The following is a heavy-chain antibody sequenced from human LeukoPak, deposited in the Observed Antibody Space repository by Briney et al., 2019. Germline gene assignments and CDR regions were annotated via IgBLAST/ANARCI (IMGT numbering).Heavy chain of an antibody. CDR1: GFTFSSYA. V-gene: IGHV3-30*04. CDR2: ISYDGSNK. D-gene: IGHD3-9*01. Sequence: GGSLRLSCAASGFTFSSYAMSWVRQAPGKGLEWVAVISYDGSNKYYADSVKGRFTISRDNSKNTLYLQMNSLRAEDTAVYYCARALDLTDLDYWGQGTLVTVSS. J-gene: IGHJ4*02. CDR3: ARALDLTDLDY.